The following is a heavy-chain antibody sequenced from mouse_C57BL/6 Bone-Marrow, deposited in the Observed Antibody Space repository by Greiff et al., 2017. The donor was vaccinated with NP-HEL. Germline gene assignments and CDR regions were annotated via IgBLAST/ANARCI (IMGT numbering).Heavy chain of an antibody. CDR1: GFSFNTYA. Sequence: EVKLEESGGGLVQPKGSLKLSCAASGFSFNTYAMNWVRQAPGKGLEWVARIRSKSNNYATYYADSVKDRFTISRDDSESMLYLQMNNLKTEDTAMYYCVRPYYDYAWFAYWGQGTLVTVSA. D-gene: IGHD2-4*01. CDR2: IRSKSNNYAT. CDR3: VRPYYDYAWFAY. J-gene: IGHJ3*01. V-gene: IGHV10-1*01.